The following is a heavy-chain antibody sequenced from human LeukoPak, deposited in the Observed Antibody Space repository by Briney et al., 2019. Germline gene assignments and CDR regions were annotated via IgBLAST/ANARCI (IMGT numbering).Heavy chain of an antibody. CDR3: ASRITKLRFLEWPKSGSYYYYMDV. D-gene: IGHD3-3*01. CDR1: GDSISSSSYY. V-gene: IGHV4-39*01. CDR2: IYYSGST. J-gene: IGHJ6*03. Sequence: SETLSLTCTVSGDSISSSSYYWGWIRQPPGKGLEWIGSIYYSGSTYYNPSLKSRVTISVDTSKNQFSLKLSSVTAADTAVYYCASRITKLRFLEWPKSGSYYYYMDVWGKGTTVTVSS.